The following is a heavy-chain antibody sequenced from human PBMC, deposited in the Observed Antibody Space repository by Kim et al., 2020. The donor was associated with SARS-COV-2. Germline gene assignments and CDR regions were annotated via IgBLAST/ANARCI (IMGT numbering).Heavy chain of an antibody. J-gene: IGHJ6*02. D-gene: IGHD6-13*01. CDR2: INHSGST. CDR1: GGSFSGYY. Sequence: SETLSLTCAVYGGSFSGYYWSWIRQPPGKGLEWIGEINHSGSTNYNPSLKSRVTISVDTSKNQFSLKLSSVTAADTAVYYCARGTWGIAAAVYYYGMDVWGQGTTVTVSS. V-gene: IGHV4-34*01. CDR3: ARGTWGIAAAVYYYGMDV.